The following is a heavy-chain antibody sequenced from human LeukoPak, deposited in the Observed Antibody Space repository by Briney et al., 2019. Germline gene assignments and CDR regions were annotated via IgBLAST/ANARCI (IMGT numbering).Heavy chain of an antibody. V-gene: IGHV3-74*01. CDR2: INTDGSSA. J-gene: IGHJ6*03. CDR1: GFTFSSSW. CDR3: ARDRHVPGLYYYYMDV. Sequence: PGGSLRLSCAASGFTFSSSWMNWVRQAPGKGLVWVSRINTDGSSANYADSVKGRFTISRDNAKNTLYLQMNSLRPEDTAVYFCARDRHVPGLYYYYMDVWGKGTTVTVSS. D-gene: IGHD6-6*01.